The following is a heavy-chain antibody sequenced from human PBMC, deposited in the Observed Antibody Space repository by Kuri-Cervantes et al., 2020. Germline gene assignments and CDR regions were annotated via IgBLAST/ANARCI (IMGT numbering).Heavy chain of an antibody. D-gene: IGHD6-13*01. CDR1: GFTFSSYW. Sequence: GGSLRLSCAASGFTFSSYWMSWVRQAPGKGLEWVANIKQDGSEKYYVDSVKGRFTISRDNSKNTLYLQMNNVRAEDTAVYYCAKGVSSWYRGATDYWGQGILVTVSS. CDR3: AKGVSSWYRGATDY. J-gene: IGHJ4*02. CDR2: IKQDGSEK. V-gene: IGHV3-7*03.